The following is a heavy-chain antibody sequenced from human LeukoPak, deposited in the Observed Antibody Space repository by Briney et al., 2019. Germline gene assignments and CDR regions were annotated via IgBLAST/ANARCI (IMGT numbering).Heavy chain of an antibody. CDR1: GGTFSSYA. Sequence: SVKVSCKASGGTFSSYAISWVRQAPGQGLEWMGGIIPIFGTANYAQKFQGRVTITADESTSAAYMELSSLRSEDTAVYYCARAPSWYYDSSGYGSEGCLLDYWGQGTLVTVSS. V-gene: IGHV1-69*01. J-gene: IGHJ4*02. CDR3: ARAPSWYYDSSGYGSEGCLLDY. D-gene: IGHD3-22*01. CDR2: IIPIFGTA.